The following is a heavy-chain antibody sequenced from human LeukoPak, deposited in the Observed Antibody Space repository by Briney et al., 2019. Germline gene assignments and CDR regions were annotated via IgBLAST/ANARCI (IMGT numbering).Heavy chain of an antibody. CDR2: IKQDGSEK. CDR1: GFTFSSYW. J-gene: IGHJ4*02. Sequence: GGSLRLSCAASGFTFSSYWMSWVRQAPGKGLEWVANIKQDGSEKYYVDSVKGRFTISRDNAKNSLYLQMNSLRAEDTAVYYCARGGYYYDSSGYNGFWGQGTLVTVSS. D-gene: IGHD3-22*01. V-gene: IGHV3-7*01. CDR3: ARGGYYYDSSGYNGF.